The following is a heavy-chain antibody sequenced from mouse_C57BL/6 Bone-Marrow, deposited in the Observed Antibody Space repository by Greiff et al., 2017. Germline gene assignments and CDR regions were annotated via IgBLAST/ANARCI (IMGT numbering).Heavy chain of an antibody. Sequence: VQLQQSGAELVRPGASVKLSCTASGFNIKDDYMHWVKQRPEQGLEWIGWIDPENGDTEYASKVQGKDTITADTSSNTAYLQLSSLTSEDTAVYYCTTHYGSSHWYFDVWGTGTTVTVSS. CDR2: IDPENGDT. CDR3: TTHYGSSHWYFDV. CDR1: GFNIKDDY. V-gene: IGHV14-4*01. J-gene: IGHJ1*03. D-gene: IGHD1-1*01.